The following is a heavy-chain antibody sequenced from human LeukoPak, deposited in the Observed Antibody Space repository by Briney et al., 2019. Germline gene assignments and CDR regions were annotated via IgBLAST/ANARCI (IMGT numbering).Heavy chain of an antibody. Sequence: SSETLSLTCAVSGGSISSSNWWSWVRQPPGEGLEWIGEIYHSGSTNYNPSLKSRVTISVDKSKNQFSLKLSSVTAADTAVYYCATFYDSSGYSDYWGQGTLVTVSS. CDR3: ATFYDSSGYSDY. D-gene: IGHD3-22*01. CDR2: IYHSGST. CDR1: GGSISSSNW. V-gene: IGHV4-4*02. J-gene: IGHJ4*02.